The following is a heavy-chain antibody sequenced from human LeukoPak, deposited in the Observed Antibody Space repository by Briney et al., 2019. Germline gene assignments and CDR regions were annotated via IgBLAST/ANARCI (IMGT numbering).Heavy chain of an antibody. J-gene: IGHJ6*03. CDR2: ISSNGGRT. V-gene: IGHV3-64*01. CDR1: GFTFSSYA. Sequence: GGSLRLSCAASGFTFSSYAMHWVRQATGRGLEYVSAISSNGGRTYYAHAVKGRFTISRDNSKNTLYLQMGSLRAEAMAVYYCARDSINQLLSWAYYYYYMDVWGKGTTVTVSS. CDR3: ARDSINQLLSWAYYYYYMDV. D-gene: IGHD2-2*01.